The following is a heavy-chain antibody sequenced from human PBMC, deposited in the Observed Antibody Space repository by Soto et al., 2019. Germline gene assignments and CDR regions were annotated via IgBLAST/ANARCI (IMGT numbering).Heavy chain of an antibody. CDR2: IYYSGST. J-gene: IGHJ5*02. D-gene: IGHD3-10*01. CDR1: GGSISSYY. V-gene: IGHV4-59*01. CDR3: ARLLFGAANWFDP. Sequence: XVQLQESGXXXXXPSETLSLTCTVSGGSISSYYWSWIRQPPGKGLEWIGYIYYSGSTNYNPSLKSRVTISVDTSKNQFSLKLSSVTAADTAVYYCARLLFGAANWFDPWGQGTLVTVSS.